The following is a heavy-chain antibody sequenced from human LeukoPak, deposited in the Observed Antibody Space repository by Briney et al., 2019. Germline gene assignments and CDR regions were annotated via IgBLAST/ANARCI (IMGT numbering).Heavy chain of an antibody. J-gene: IGHJ3*02. V-gene: IGHV4-31*03. Sequence: SETLSLACTVSGGSISSGGYYWSWIRQHPGKGLEWIGYIYYSGSTYYNPSLESRVTISVDTSKNQFSLKLSSVTAADTAVYYCARDHFNYYDSSGYYYAYAFDIWGQGTMVTVSS. CDR1: GGSISSGGYY. D-gene: IGHD3-22*01. CDR2: IYYSGST. CDR3: ARDHFNYYDSSGYYYAYAFDI.